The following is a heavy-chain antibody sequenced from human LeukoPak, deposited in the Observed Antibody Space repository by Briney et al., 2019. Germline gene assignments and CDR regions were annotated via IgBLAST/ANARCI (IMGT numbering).Heavy chain of an antibody. V-gene: IGHV4-34*01. CDR3: AREAAPNCSSTSCYVGFEY. D-gene: IGHD2-2*01. Sequence: SETLSLTCAVYGGSFSGYYWSWIRQPPGTRLDWIGEINRSRSTNYNPSLKSRVTIPVDTSKNQFSLKLSSVTAADTAVYYCAREAAPNCSSTSCYVGFEYWGQGTLVTVSS. CDR1: GGSFSGYY. J-gene: IGHJ4*02. CDR2: INRSRST.